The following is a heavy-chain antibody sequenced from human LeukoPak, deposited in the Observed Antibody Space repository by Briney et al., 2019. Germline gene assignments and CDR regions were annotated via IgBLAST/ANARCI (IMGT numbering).Heavy chain of an antibody. CDR2: ISAYNGNT. CDR1: GYTFTSYG. J-gene: IGHJ4*02. Sequence: ASVKVSCKASGYTFTSYGISWVRQAPGQGLEWMGWISAYNGNTNYAQKLQGRVTMTTDTSTSTAYMELRSLRSDDTAVYYCARAHGGGKEPLATLYGDNRERWGQGTLVTVSS. D-gene: IGHD4-17*01. CDR3: ARAHGGGKEPLATLYGDNRER. V-gene: IGHV1-18*01.